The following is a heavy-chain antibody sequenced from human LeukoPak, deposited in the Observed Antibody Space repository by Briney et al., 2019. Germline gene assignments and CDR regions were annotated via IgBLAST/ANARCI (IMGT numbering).Heavy chain of an antibody. J-gene: IGHJ6*02. CDR1: GDSISTYY. CDR3: ARDRRGTYFAVAAGTGMDV. CDR2: ISYSGSS. Sequence: SETLSLTCTVSGDSISTYYWSWIRQPPGKGLEWIGYISYSGSSTYSSSLKSRATISLDTSKTQFSLELTSVTAADTAVYYCARDRRGTYFAVAAGTGMDVWGQGTTVIVSS. V-gene: IGHV4-59*01. D-gene: IGHD6-19*01.